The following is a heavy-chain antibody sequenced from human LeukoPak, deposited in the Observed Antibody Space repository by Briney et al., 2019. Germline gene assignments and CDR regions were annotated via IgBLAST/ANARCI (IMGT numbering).Heavy chain of an antibody. Sequence: SETLSLTCSVSGVSFSSYYWNWIRQPPGKGLEWIGYIYYTGTTNYNPSLKSRVTISVDTSKNQFSLKLNSVTAADTAVYYCARVFYYGSSGSHFDYWGQGTLVTVSS. V-gene: IGHV4-59*12. CDR3: ARVFYYGSSGSHFDY. CDR1: GVSFSSYY. CDR2: IYYTGTT. J-gene: IGHJ4*02. D-gene: IGHD3-22*01.